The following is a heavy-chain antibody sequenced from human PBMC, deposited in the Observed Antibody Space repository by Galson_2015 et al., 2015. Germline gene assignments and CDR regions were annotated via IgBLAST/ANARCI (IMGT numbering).Heavy chain of an antibody. CDR1: GFTFSSYA. D-gene: IGHD3-10*01. J-gene: IGHJ4*02. CDR2: ISYDGSNK. Sequence: SLRLSCAVSGFTFSSYAMHWVRQAPGKGLEWVAVISYDGSNKYYADSVKGRFTISRDNSKNTLYLQMDSLRAEDTAVYYCARDERKAPDFGELFDYWGQGTLVTVSS. CDR3: ARDERKAPDFGELFDY. V-gene: IGHV3-30-3*01.